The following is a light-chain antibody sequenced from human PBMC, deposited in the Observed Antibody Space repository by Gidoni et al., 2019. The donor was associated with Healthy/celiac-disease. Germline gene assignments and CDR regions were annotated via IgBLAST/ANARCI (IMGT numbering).Light chain of an antibody. CDR2: AAS. CDR1: QSISSY. Sequence: DIQMTQSPSSLSASVGDRVTITCRASQSISSYLNWYQQKPGKAPKLLIYAASSLQSGVPSRFSGSGSGTDFTLTISSLQPEYFATYYCQQSYSTPHMYTFGQGTKLEIK. V-gene: IGKV1-39*01. CDR3: QQSYSTPHMYT. J-gene: IGKJ2*01.